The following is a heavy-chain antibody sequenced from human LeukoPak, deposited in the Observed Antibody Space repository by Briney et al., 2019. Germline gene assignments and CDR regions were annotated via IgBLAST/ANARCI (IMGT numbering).Heavy chain of an antibody. J-gene: IGHJ6*04. V-gene: IGHV3-21*01. Sequence: GGSLRLSCAATGFTFSSYSMNWVRQAPGKGLEWVSSISSSSSYIYYADSVKGRFTISRDNAKNSLYLQMNSLRAEDTAVYYCARCSDSISQVDVWGKGTTVTVSS. CDR3: ARCSDSISQVDV. CDR2: ISSSSSYI. D-gene: IGHD3-3*02. CDR1: GFTFSSYS.